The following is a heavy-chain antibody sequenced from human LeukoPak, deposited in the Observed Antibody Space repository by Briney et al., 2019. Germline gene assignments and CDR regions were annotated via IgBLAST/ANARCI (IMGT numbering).Heavy chain of an antibody. V-gene: IGHV4-59*01. CDR2: IYYSGST. D-gene: IGHD5-18*01. CDR3: AGEDSYGSGFDY. Sequence: SETLSLTCTVSGGSISGYYWGWIRQPPGKGLKGFGDIYYSGSTNYNPSLKSRVTISADTSKNQFSLKLSSVTAADTAVYYCAGEDSYGSGFDYWGQGTLVTVSS. J-gene: IGHJ4*02. CDR1: GGSISGYY.